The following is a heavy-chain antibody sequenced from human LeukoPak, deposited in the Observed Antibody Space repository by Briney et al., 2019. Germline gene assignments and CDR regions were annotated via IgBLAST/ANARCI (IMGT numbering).Heavy chain of an antibody. V-gene: IGHV4-34*01. CDR1: GGSFSGYY. CDR3: AREGRGLLWFGELDYYYMDV. Sequence: SETLSLTCAVYGGSFSGYYWSWIRQPPGKGLEWIGEINHGGSTNYNPSLKSRVTISVDTSKNQFSLKLSSVTAADTAVYYCAREGRGLLWFGELDYYYMDVWGKGTTVTVSS. J-gene: IGHJ6*03. D-gene: IGHD3-10*01. CDR2: INHGGST.